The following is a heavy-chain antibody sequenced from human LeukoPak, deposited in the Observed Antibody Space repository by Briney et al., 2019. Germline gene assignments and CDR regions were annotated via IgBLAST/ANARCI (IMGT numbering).Heavy chain of an antibody. CDR2: INPSGGST. CDR3: ARDYGDY. V-gene: IGHV1-46*01. D-gene: IGHD4-17*01. J-gene: IGHJ4*02. Sequence: GASVKVSCKASGYTFTSYYMHWVRQAPGQGLEWMGIINPSGGSTSYAQKFQGRVTITADKSTSTAYMELSSLRSEDTAVYYCARDYGDYWGQGTLVTVSS. CDR1: GYTFTSYY.